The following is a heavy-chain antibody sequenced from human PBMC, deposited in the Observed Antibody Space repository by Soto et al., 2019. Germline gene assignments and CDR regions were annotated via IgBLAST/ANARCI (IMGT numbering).Heavy chain of an antibody. Sequence: GGSLRLSCAASGFTFSSYAMHWVRQAPGKGLEWVAVISYDGSNKYYADSVKGRFTISRDNSKNTLYLQMNSLRAEDTAVYYCERVLKSGFPPWYGMDVWGQGTTVTVSS. CDR3: ERVLKSGFPPWYGMDV. CDR1: GFTFSSYA. CDR2: ISYDGSNK. J-gene: IGHJ6*02. V-gene: IGHV3-30-3*01. D-gene: IGHD3-3*01.